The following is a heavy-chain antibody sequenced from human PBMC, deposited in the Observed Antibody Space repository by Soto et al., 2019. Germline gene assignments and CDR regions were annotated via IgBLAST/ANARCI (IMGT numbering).Heavy chain of an antibody. J-gene: IGHJ3*02. CDR2: ISWNSGSI. CDR3: AKDIGLTGDLPDAFDI. D-gene: IGHD7-27*01. CDR1: GFTFDDYA. Sequence: GGSLRLSCAASGFTFDDYAMHWVRQAPGKGLEGVSGISWNSGSIGYADSVKGRFTISRDNAKNSLYLQMNSLRAEDTALYYCAKDIGLTGDLPDAFDIWGQGTMVTVSS. V-gene: IGHV3-9*01.